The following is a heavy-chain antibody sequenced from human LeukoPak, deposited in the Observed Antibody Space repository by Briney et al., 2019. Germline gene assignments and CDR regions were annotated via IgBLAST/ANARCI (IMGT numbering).Heavy chain of an antibody. Sequence: SVKVSCKASGGTFSSYAISWVRQAPGQGLEWMGGIIPIFGTANYAQKFQGRVTITADESTSTAYMELSSLRSEDTAVYYCAINVVRSDPLAGYWGQGSLVPVSS. V-gene: IGHV1-69*13. CDR3: AINVVRSDPLAGY. J-gene: IGHJ4*02. CDR1: GGTFSSYA. D-gene: IGHD2-21*01. CDR2: IIPIFGTA.